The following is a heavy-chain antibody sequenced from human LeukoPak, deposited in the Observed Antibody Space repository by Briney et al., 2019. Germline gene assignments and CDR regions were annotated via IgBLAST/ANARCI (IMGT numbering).Heavy chain of an antibody. CDR2: IYYSGST. J-gene: IGHJ5*02. D-gene: IGHD2-2*01. CDR3: ARVRGYCSSTSCYGGWFDP. Sequence: SETLSLTCTVSGGSISSYYWSWIRQPPGKGLEWIGYIYYSGSTNYNPSLKSRVTISVDTSKNQLSLKLSSVTAADTAVYYCARVRGYCSSTSCYGGWFDPWGQGTLVTVSS. V-gene: IGHV4-59*01. CDR1: GGSISSYY.